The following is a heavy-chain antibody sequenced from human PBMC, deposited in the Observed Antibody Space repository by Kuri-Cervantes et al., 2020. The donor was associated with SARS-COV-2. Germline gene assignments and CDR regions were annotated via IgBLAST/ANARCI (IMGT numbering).Heavy chain of an antibody. D-gene: IGHD1-1*01. J-gene: IGHJ3*02. CDR2: INPNSGGT. Sequence: ASVKVSCKASGYSFTGYYIHWVRQAPGQGLEWMGWINPNSGGTNYAQKFQGRVTMTRDTSISTVYMELSRLRSDDTAVYYCAKERAGTTFSAFDIWGQGTMVIVSS. V-gene: IGHV1-2*02. CDR3: AKERAGTTFSAFDI. CDR1: GYSFTGYY.